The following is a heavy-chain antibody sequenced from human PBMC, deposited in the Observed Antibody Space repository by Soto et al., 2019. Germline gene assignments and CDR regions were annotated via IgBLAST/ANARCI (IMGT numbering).Heavy chain of an antibody. CDR2: INHSGST. V-gene: IGHV4-34*01. CDR1: GGSFSGYY. Sequence: SETLSLTCAVYGGSFSGYYWSWIRQPPGKGLEWIGEINHSGSTNYNPSLKSRVTISVDTSKNQFSLKLSSVTAADTAVYYCARAPRGGYSSGWYAFDIWGQGTMVTVSS. J-gene: IGHJ3*02. D-gene: IGHD6-19*01. CDR3: ARAPRGGYSSGWYAFDI.